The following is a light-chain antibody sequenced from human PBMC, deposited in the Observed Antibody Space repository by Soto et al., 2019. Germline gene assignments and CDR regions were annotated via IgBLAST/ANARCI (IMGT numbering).Light chain of an antibody. CDR1: VLAKKY. CDR2: KDS. V-gene: IGLV3-27*01. J-gene: IGLJ2*01. CDR3: YSAADNKGV. Sequence: SYELTQPSSVSVSPGQTARITCSGDVLAKKYARGFQQKPGQAPVMVIYKDSERPSGIPERFSGSSSGTTVTLTISGAQVEDEADYYCYSAADNKGVFGGGTKLTVL.